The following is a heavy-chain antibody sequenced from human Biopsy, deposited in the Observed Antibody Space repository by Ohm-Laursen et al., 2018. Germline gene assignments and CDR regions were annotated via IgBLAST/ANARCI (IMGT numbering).Heavy chain of an antibody. Sequence: VASVKVSCKASGYTFTGYHVHWVRQAPGQGLEWMGIINPTGGTTSYAEKFQGRVTLTRDTSTGTVYLELNSLIYEDTALYYCARDETGSSVFGPYYYGMDVWGQGTTVTVSS. CDR3: ARDETGSSVFGPYYYGMDV. CDR1: GYTFTGYH. D-gene: IGHD3-9*01. CDR2: INPTGGTT. J-gene: IGHJ6*02. V-gene: IGHV1-46*01.